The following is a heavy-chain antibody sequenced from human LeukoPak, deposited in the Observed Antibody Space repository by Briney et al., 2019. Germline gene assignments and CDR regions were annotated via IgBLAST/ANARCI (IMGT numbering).Heavy chain of an antibody. CDR1: GFTFSSRS. J-gene: IGHJ5*02. Sequence: GGSLRLSCAASGFTFSSRSMNWVRQASGKGLEWVSSISSSTSIYYADSVKGRFTISRDNAKNSLYLQMNSLRPEDTPIYYCARDDALRLGLVDHWGQGTLVTVYS. D-gene: IGHD7-27*01. CDR2: ISSSTSI. CDR3: ARDDALRLGLVDH. V-gene: IGHV3-69-1*02.